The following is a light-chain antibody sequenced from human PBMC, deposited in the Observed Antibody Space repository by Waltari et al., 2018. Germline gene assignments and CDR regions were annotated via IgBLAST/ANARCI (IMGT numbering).Light chain of an antibody. CDR3: QQRTNWPLT. Sequence: EIVLTQSPAPLSLSPGERAPLSCRASQSVNYFLAWFQQKPGQAPRLLIYDASNRATGIPARFSGSGSGTDFTLTISSLEPEDFAVYYCQQRTNWPLTFGGGTKVEIK. V-gene: IGKV3-11*01. CDR1: QSVNYF. J-gene: IGKJ4*01. CDR2: DAS.